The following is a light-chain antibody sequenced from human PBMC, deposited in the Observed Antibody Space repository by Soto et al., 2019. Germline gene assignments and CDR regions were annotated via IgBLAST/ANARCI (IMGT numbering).Light chain of an antibody. J-gene: IGKJ1*01. V-gene: IGKV3-15*01. Sequence: EIVMTQSPATLSVSPGERATLSCRASQSVSSNLAWYQQKPGQAPRLLIYGASTRATDIPARFSGSGSGTEFTPTINSLQSEDFAVYYCQQYNNWRGPFGQGTKVEIK. CDR3: QQYNNWRGP. CDR1: QSVSSN. CDR2: GAS.